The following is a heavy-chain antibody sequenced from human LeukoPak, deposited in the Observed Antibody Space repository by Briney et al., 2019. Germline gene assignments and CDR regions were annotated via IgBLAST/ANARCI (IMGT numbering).Heavy chain of an antibody. CDR1: GGSFSGYY. V-gene: IGHV4-34*01. CDR2: INHSGST. CDR3: AGGIAAAGNFDY. Sequence: SETLSLTCAVYGGSFSGYYRSWIRQPPGKGLERIGEINHSGSTNYNPSPKSRVTISVDTSKSQFSLELSSVTAADTAVYYCAGGIAAAGNFDYWGQGTLVTVSS. D-gene: IGHD6-13*01. J-gene: IGHJ4*02.